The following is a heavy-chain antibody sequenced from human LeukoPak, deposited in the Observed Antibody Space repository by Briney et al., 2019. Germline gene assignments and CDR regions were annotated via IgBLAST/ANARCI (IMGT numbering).Heavy chain of an antibody. J-gene: IGHJ4*02. D-gene: IGHD4-23*01. V-gene: IGHV1-18*01. CDR2: ISAYNGNT. CDR1: GYTFTSYG. Sequence: ASVTVSCKASGYTFTSYGISWVRQAPGQGLERMGWISAYNGNTNYAQKLQGRVTMTTDTSTSTAYTELRSLRSDDTAVYYCARDQGNTSPDFDYWGQGTLVTVSS. CDR3: ARDQGNTSPDFDY.